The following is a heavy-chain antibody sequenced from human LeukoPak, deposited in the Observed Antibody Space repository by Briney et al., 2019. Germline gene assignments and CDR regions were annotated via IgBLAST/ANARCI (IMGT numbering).Heavy chain of an antibody. J-gene: IGHJ6*02. CDR1: GFTFDDYA. CDR3: AKDIRYYDFWSGYYTPHYYYYGMDV. CDR2: ISGDGGST. V-gene: IGHV3-43*02. Sequence: GGSLRLSCAASGFTFDDYAMHWVRQAPGKGLEWVSLISGDGGSTYHADSVKGRFTISRDNSKNSLYLQMDSLRTEDTALYYCAKDIRYYDFWSGYYTPHYYYYGMDVWGQGTTVTVSS. D-gene: IGHD3-3*01.